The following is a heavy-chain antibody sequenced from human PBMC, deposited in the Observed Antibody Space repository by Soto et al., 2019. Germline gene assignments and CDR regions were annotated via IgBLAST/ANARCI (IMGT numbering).Heavy chain of an antibody. V-gene: IGHV3-30*18. CDR2: ISFEGSKK. D-gene: IGHD6-6*01. J-gene: IGHJ5*02. Sequence: QVQLVESGGGVVQPGRSLRLSCAASGFTFSGYGMHWVRQAPGKGLEWVAVISFEGSKKYYANSVEGRFTISRDNSKNTLFLQMNSLRAEDTAVYYGAKGGSSSARYFDTWGQGTLVTVSS. CDR3: AKGGSSSARYFDT. CDR1: GFTFSGYG.